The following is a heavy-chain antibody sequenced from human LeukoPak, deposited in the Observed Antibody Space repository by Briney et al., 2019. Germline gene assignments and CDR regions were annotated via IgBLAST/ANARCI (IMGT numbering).Heavy chain of an antibody. Sequence: KPGGSLRLSCAAYGFTLSSHSMNWVRQAPGKGLEWVSSISSSSSYIHSADSVKGRFTISRDNAKNSLYLQMNSLRAEDTAVYYCARDLHDSGAYSSPIDYWGQGTLVTVSS. D-gene: IGHD3-22*01. CDR3: ARDLHDSGAYSSPIDY. CDR2: ISSSSSYI. J-gene: IGHJ4*02. CDR1: GFTLSSHS. V-gene: IGHV3-21*01.